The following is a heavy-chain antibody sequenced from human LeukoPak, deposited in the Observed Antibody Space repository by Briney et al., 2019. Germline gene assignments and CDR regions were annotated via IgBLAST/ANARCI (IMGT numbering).Heavy chain of an antibody. J-gene: IGHJ3*02. Sequence: ASVKVSCKASGYTFTDYYMHWVRQAPGQGLEWMGWINPNSGGTNYAQKFRGRVTMTRDTSISAVYMELSRLRSDDTAVYYCARELPRNAFDIWGQGTMVTVSS. CDR1: GYTFTDYY. CDR2: INPNSGGT. V-gene: IGHV1-2*02. CDR3: ARELPRNAFDI.